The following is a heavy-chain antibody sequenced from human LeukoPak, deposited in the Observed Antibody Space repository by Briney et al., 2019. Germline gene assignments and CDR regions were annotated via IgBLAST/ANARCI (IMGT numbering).Heavy chain of an antibody. CDR3: AREVKGLLEWLLLHEPFDY. CDR1: GYTFTRTG. D-gene: IGHD3-3*01. J-gene: IGHJ4*02. V-gene: IGHV1-18*01. CDR2: ISPYNDNT. Sequence: ASVKVSCKASGYTFTRTGINWVRQAPGQGLEWMGWISPYNDNTKYAQKFQGRVTMTRDMSTSTVYMELSSLRSEDTAVYYCAREVKGLLEWLLLHEPFDYWGQGTLVTVSS.